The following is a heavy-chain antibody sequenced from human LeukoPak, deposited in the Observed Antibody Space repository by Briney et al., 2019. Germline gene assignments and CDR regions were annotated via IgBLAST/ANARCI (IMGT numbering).Heavy chain of an antibody. J-gene: IGHJ4*02. CDR3: ARTTYYYDSSGYFDY. V-gene: IGHV3-53*01. CDR2: IYSGGST. D-gene: IGHD3-22*01. Sequence: PGGSLRLSCAASGFTFSSNYMSWVRQAPGKGLEWVSVIYSGGSTYYADSVKGRFTISRDNSKNTLYLQMNSLRAEDTAVYYCARTTYYYDSSGYFDYWGQGTLVTVSS. CDR1: GFTFSSNY.